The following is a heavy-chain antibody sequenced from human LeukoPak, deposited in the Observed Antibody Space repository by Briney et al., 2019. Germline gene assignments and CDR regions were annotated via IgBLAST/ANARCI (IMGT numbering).Heavy chain of an antibody. CDR3: ARHSETILGSVDY. J-gene: IGHJ4*02. V-gene: IGHV4-38-2*01. CDR2: IYHSGGT. D-gene: IGHD3-3*01. Sequence: PSETPSLTCAVSGYSISSSYYWGWIRQPPGKGLEWIGSIYHSGGTYYSPSLKSRVTISIDTSKNQFSLKLSSVTAADTAVYYCARHSETILGSVDYWGQGTLVTVSS. CDR1: GYSISSSYY.